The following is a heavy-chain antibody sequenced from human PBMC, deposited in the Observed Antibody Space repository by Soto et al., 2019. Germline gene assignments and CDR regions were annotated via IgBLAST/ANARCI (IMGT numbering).Heavy chain of an antibody. CDR3: ARYTTTWYLDY. J-gene: IGHJ4*02. CDR1: WREVSSNSVT. Sequence: HSCTLTGTMSWREVSSNSVTGNWIKQSPSRGLEWLGRTYYRSKWYSDYGVSVRGRISITPDTSKNQFSLQLDSVTPEDTAVYYCARYTTTWYLDYWGQGTLVTVSS. CDR2: TYYRSKWYS. D-gene: IGHD6-13*01. V-gene: IGHV6-1*01.